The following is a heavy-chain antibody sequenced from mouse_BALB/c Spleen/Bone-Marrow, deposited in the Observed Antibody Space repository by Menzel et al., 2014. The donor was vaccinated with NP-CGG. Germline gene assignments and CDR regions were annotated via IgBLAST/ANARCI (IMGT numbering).Heavy chain of an antibody. D-gene: IGHD1-1*01. J-gene: IGHJ2*01. CDR2: ISSGSSTV. CDR1: GFTFSSFG. Sequence: EVQLVESGGGLVQPGGSRKLSCAASGFTFSSFGMHWVRQAPEKGLEWVAYISSGSSTVYYADKVMGRFTISRDNPKNTLFLQMTSLRSEETAMYYCARARSSAAYFDSWGQDTTLTVSP. V-gene: IGHV5-17*02. CDR3: ARARSSAAYFDS.